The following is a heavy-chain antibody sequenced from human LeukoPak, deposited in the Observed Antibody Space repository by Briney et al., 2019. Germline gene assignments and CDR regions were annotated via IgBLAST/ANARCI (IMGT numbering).Heavy chain of an antibody. V-gene: IGHV3-21*01. CDR2: ISSSGTYI. D-gene: IGHD2-21*01. J-gene: IGHJ4*02. CDR3: AREQSYSEEIVVVNPPFDY. Sequence: KPGVSLRLSCAASGFTFSSYGMNWVRQAPGKGLEWVSYISSSGTYIYFADSVKGRFTISRDNAKNSLYLQMNSLRAEDTALYYCAREQSYSEEIVVVNPPFDYWGQGTLVTVSS. CDR1: GFTFSSYG.